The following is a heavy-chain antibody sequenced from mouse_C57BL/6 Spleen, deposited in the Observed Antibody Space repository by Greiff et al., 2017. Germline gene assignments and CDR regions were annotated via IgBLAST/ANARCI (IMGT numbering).Heavy chain of an antibody. Sequence: QVQLKQPGAELVRPGTSVKLSCKASGYTFTSYWMHWVKQRPGQGLEWIGVIDPSDSYTNYNQKFKGKATLTVDTSSSTAYMQLSSLTSEDSAVYYCARTSYYYSNYDWYFDVWGTGTTVTVSS. J-gene: IGHJ1*03. V-gene: IGHV1-59*01. D-gene: IGHD2-5*01. CDR2: IDPSDSYT. CDR1: GYTFTSYW. CDR3: ARTSYYYSNYDWYFDV.